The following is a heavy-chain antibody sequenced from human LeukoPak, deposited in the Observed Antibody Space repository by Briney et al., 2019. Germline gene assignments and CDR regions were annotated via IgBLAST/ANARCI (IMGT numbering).Heavy chain of an antibody. J-gene: IGHJ4*02. Sequence: PGGSLRLSCSASGFTFSSNAMHWVRQAPGKGLEYVSRITSNGGATYYADSVKGRFTISRDNSKNTLFLQMSSLRPEDTAVYYCVESGGSAATGGYYFDCWGQGTLVTVSS. CDR1: GFTFSSNA. D-gene: IGHD6-13*01. V-gene: IGHV3-64D*09. CDR2: ITSNGGAT. CDR3: VESGGSAATGGYYFDC.